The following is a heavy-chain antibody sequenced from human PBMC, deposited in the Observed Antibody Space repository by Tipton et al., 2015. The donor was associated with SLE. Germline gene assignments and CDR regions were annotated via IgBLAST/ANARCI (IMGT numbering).Heavy chain of an antibody. CDR2: FYYSGST. D-gene: IGHD6-6*01. J-gene: IGHJ4*02. Sequence: TLSLTCTVSGSSITAYYWTWIRQPPGKGLEWMGYFYYSGSTNYNPSLKGRLTLSLDTSKSQFSLKLTSVTAADTAVYYCARVDPRSSSSGLYDYWGQGTLVTVSS. CDR1: GSSITAYY. V-gene: IGHV4-59*07. CDR3: ARVDPRSSSSGLYDY.